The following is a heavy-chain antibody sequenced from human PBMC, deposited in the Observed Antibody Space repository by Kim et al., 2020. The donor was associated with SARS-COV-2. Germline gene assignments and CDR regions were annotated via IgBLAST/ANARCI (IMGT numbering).Heavy chain of an antibody. CDR3: TSSSAPDSSNWQIYYYYKMDV. Sequence: GGSLRLSCAASGFTVSSNYMSWVRQAPGKGLEWVSVIYSGGSTYYADSVKGRFTISRDNSKNTLYLQMNSLRAEETAGDYCTSSSAPDSSNWQIYYYYKMDVWGQGTMVTVSS. D-gene: IGHD6-13*01. V-gene: IGHV3-53*01. CDR1: GFTVSSNY. CDR2: IYSGGST. J-gene: IGHJ6*02.